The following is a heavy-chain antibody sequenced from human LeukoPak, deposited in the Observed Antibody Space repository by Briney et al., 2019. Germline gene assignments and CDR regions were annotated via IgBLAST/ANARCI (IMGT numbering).Heavy chain of an antibody. V-gene: IGHV3-7*01. CDR1: GFTFSSYW. CDR3: ARAAPDFWSDYYYYYMDV. J-gene: IGHJ6*03. D-gene: IGHD3-3*01. CDR2: INQDGSEK. Sequence: GGSLRLSCAASGFTFSSYWMSWVRQALGKGLEWVANINQDGSEKYYVDSVKGRFTISRDNAKNSLYLQMNSLRAEDTAVYYCARAAPDFWSDYYYYYMDVWGKGTTVTVSS.